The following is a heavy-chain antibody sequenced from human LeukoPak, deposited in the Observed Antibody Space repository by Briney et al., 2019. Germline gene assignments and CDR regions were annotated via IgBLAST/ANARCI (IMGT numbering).Heavy chain of an antibody. CDR1: GFTFSSYA. Sequence: GRSLRLSCAASGFTFSSYAMHWVRQAPGKGLEWVAVISYDGSNKYYADSVKGRFTISRDNSKNTLYLQMNSLRAEDTAVYYCARGKMWIQLWLHYYGMDVWGQGTTVTVSS. V-gene: IGHV3-30-3*01. J-gene: IGHJ6*02. CDR3: ARGKMWIQLWLHYYGMDV. D-gene: IGHD5-18*01. CDR2: ISYDGSNK.